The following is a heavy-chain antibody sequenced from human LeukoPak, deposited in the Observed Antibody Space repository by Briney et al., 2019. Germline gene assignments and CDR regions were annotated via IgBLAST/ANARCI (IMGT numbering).Heavy chain of an antibody. J-gene: IGHJ4*02. CDR2: LSSSGGST. V-gene: IGHV3-23*01. D-gene: IGHD2-2*01. Sequence: GGSLRLSCSASGFIFSNYVMSWVRQSPGKGLEWVSTLSSSGGSTYHADTVKGRFTISRDNSKNTLYLQMNSLRAEDTAVYYCATDLVVVLPAAYDNWGQGALVTVSS. CDR3: ATDLVVVLPAAYDN. CDR1: GFIFSNYV.